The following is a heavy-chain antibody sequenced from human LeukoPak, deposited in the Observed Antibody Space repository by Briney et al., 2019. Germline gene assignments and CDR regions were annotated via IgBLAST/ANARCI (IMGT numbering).Heavy chain of an antibody. Sequence: SETLSLTCTVSGGSISSSSYYWGWIRQPPGTGLEWIGSIYYSGSTYYNPSLKSRVTISVDTSKNQFSLQLRSVTAADTAVYYCARDRYYEPLDYWGQGTLVTVSS. CDR1: GGSISSSSYY. CDR2: IYYSGST. CDR3: ARDRYYEPLDY. V-gene: IGHV4-39*07. J-gene: IGHJ4*02. D-gene: IGHD3-22*01.